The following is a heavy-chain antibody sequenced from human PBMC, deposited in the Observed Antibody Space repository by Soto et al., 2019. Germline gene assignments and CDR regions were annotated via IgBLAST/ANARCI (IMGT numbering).Heavy chain of an antibody. CDR2: IGDGGRTI. V-gene: IGHV3-48*03. D-gene: IGHD3-3*02. CDR3: ARGISPLDY. Sequence: GGSLRLSCAASGFPFSSLEMNLVRLAPGKGLEWLAYIGDGGRTIHYEDSVRGCLTISTDNAKNSVYLQMTSLKAEDSAVYYCARGISPLDYWGQGTVVTVSS. CDR1: GFPFSSLE. J-gene: IGHJ4*02.